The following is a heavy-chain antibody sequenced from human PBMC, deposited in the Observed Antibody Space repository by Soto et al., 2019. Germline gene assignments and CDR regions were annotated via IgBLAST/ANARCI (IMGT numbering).Heavy chain of an antibody. Sequence: PGGSVRLSCAASGFIFDSDWMHWVRQAPGQGLVWVSRINTDGSGTSYADSVKGRFTISRDNAKNMVYLQMNSLRVEDTAVYYCARVPYYYDSSGYLSWYFDLWGRGTLVTVSS. D-gene: IGHD3-22*01. J-gene: IGHJ2*01. CDR2: INTDGSGT. V-gene: IGHV3-74*01. CDR1: GFIFDSDW. CDR3: ARVPYYYDSSGYLSWYFDL.